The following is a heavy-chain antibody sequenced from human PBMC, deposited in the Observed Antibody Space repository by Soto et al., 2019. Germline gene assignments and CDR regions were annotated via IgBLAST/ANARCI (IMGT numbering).Heavy chain of an antibody. CDR1: GFTVSSNY. D-gene: IGHD3-10*01. J-gene: IGHJ6*02. Sequence: GGSLRLSCAASGFTVSSNYMSWVRQAPGKGLEWVSVIYSGGSTYYADSVKGRFTISRDNSKNTLYLQMNSPRAEDTAVYYCARWGVIAPRYLYYYYGMDVWDQGTTVTVSS. CDR3: ARWGVIAPRYLYYYYGMDV. V-gene: IGHV3-53*01. CDR2: IYSGGST.